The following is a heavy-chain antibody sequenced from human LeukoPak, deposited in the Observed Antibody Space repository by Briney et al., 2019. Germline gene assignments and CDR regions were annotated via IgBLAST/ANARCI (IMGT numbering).Heavy chain of an antibody. J-gene: IGHJ4*02. Sequence: ASVKVSCKASGYTFTSYGSSWVRQAPGQGLEWMGWISAYNGNTNYAQKLQGRVTMTTDTSTSTAYMELRSLRSDDTAVYYCARKSSGYTKGYFDYWGQGTLVTVSS. CDR2: ISAYNGNT. D-gene: IGHD3-22*01. CDR1: GYTFTSYG. V-gene: IGHV1-18*01. CDR3: ARKSSGYTKGYFDY.